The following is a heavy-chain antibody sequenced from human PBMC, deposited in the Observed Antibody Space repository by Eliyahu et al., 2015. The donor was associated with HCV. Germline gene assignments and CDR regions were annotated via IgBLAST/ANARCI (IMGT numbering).Heavy chain of an antibody. Sequence: QLQLQESGPGLVKPSETLSLTCSVSGGSISSSSYYWGWIRQPPGKGLEWIGNIYYSGSTYLHPSLKSRVTISVDTSKNQFSLELNSVTAADTAVYYCASPLVRDYGGNFEGLDIWGQGIMVTVSS. J-gene: IGHJ3*02. CDR1: GGSISSSSYY. CDR3: ASPLVRDYGGNFEGLDI. V-gene: IGHV4-39*01. D-gene: IGHD4-23*01. CDR2: IYYSGST.